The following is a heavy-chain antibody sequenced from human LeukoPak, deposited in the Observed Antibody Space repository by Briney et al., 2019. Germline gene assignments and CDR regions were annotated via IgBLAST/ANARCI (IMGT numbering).Heavy chain of an antibody. V-gene: IGHV3-49*05. CDR1: GFTFGDYA. Sequence: KAGGSLRLSCTASGFTFGDYAMSWFRQALGKGLEWVGFIRSKAYGGTTEYAASVKGRFTISRDDSKSIAYLQMNSLKTEDTAVYYCTRVQRITMVRGAREYYFDYWGQGTLVTVSS. CDR2: IRSKAYGGTT. CDR3: TRVQRITMVRGAREYYFDY. D-gene: IGHD3-10*01. J-gene: IGHJ4*02.